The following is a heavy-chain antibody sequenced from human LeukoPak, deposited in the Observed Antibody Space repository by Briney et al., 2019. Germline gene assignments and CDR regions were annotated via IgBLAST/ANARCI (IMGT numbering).Heavy chain of an antibody. CDR1: GFTFSTYD. V-gene: IGHV3-21*01. J-gene: IGHJ4*02. CDR2: ISSSSSYI. D-gene: IGHD5-12*01. CDR3: ARGPVYGGYPIDY. Sequence: GGSLRLSCAGSGFTFSTYDMNWVRQAPGKGLEWVSSISSSSSYIYYADSVKGRFTISRDNAKNSLYLQMNSLRAEDTAVYYCARGPVYGGYPIDYWGQGTLVTVSS.